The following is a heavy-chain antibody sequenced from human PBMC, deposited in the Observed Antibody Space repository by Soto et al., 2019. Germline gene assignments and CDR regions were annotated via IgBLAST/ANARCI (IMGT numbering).Heavy chain of an antibody. Sequence: SETLSLTCTVSGGSIISGGYYWSWIRQHPGKGLEWIGYIYYSGSTYYNPSLKSRVTISVDTSKNQFSLKLSSVTAADTAVYYCARSLMVITGTDSFDYWGQGTLVTVSS. J-gene: IGHJ4*02. CDR3: ARSLMVITGTDSFDY. D-gene: IGHD1-20*01. V-gene: IGHV4-31*03. CDR1: GGSIISGGYY. CDR2: IYYSGST.